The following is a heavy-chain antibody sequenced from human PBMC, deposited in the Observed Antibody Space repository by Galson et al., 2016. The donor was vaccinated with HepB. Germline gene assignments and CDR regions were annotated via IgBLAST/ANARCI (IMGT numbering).Heavy chain of an antibody. CDR1: GFSFTTTRRG. Sequence: PALVKPTQTLTLTCTFSGFSFTTTRRGVGWIRQPPGKALEWLGLIYWNGDKRYSPSLRSRLTITKDTAENQLVLTMTNMDPVDTATYFCAHGPPHSDRPPGSWYFGLWGRGALVTVSS. V-gene: IGHV2-5*01. J-gene: IGHJ2*01. CDR3: AHGPPHSDRPPGSWYFGL. CDR2: IYWNGDK. D-gene: IGHD1-26*01.